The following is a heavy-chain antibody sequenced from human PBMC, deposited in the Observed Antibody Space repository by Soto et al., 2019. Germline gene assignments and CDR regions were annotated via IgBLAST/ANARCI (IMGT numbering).Heavy chain of an antibody. Sequence: QVQLQASCPGLVTPSVTVSLTCTVSGGSVISGSYYWSWIRPPPGQGLEWIGYINYSGSTTYNPSLKSRGTISVDTSNNEFALKLSSVTAADPAVYYGARVEMASITFAYSGQGTLDTVSS. D-gene: IGHD5-12*01. CDR3: ARVEMASITFAY. CDR1: GGSVISGSYY. V-gene: IGHV4-61*01. CDR2: INYSGST. J-gene: IGHJ4*02.